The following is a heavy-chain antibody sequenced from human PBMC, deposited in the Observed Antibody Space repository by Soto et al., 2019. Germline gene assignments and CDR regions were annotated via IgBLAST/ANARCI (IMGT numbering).Heavy chain of an antibody. CDR3: SKDSDYGGMGHSYYYCGMDV. CDR1: GFTFSSYA. Sequence: GGSLRLSCAASGFTFSSYAMHWVRQAPGKGLEWVAVISYDGRNEYYADSVKGRFTISRDSSKNTLYLQMNSLRSEDTAVYYCSKDSDYGGMGHSYYYCGMDVWGQGTTVTVSS. CDR2: ISYDGRNE. V-gene: IGHV3-30*18. D-gene: IGHD4-17*01. J-gene: IGHJ6*02.